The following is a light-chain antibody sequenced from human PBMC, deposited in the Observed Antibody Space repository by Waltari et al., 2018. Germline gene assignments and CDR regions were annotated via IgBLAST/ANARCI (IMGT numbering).Light chain of an antibody. CDR2: GAS. CDR3: QQYGSSPPFT. CDR1: QSVSSSY. J-gene: IGKJ3*01. Sequence: EFVSTQSPGTLPLSTGERSTPSCRASQSVSSSYLAWYQQKPGQAPTLLIYGASSRATGIPERFSGSGSGTDFTLTISRLEPEDFAVYYCQQYGSSPPFTFGPGTKVDIK. V-gene: IGKV3-20*01.